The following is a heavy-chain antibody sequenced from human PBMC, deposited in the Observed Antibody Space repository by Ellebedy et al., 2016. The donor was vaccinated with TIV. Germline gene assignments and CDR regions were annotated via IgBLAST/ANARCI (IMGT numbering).Heavy chain of an antibody. CDR1: GGSISSYY. CDR3: ARSYRALYYYDSSGYYYEY. J-gene: IGHJ4*02. CDR2: IYYSGST. D-gene: IGHD3-22*01. Sequence: SETLSLXXTVSGGSISSYYCSWIRQPPGKGLEWIGYIYYSGSTNYNPSLKSRVTISVDTSKNQFSLKLSSVPAADTAVYYCARSYRALYYYDSSGYYYEYWGQGTLVTVSS. V-gene: IGHV4-59*01.